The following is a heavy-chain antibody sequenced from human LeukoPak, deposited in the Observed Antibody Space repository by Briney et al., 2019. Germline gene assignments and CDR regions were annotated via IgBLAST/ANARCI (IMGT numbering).Heavy chain of an antibody. CDR3: AKDRELLFAHCWFDL. V-gene: IGHV3-23*01. Sequence: PGGSLRLSCAASGFTFATYAMNWVRQAPGKGLEWVGGISINSVDSYYADSVKGRFSISRDDSKNTLSLQMDRLSDEDTAVYYCAKDRELLFAHCWFDLWGQGTLVTVSS. D-gene: IGHD3-10*01. CDR1: GFTFATYA. J-gene: IGHJ5*02. CDR2: ISINSVDS.